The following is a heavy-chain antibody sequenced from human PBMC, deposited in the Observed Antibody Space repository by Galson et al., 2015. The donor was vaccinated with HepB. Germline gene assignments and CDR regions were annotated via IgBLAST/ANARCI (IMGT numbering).Heavy chain of an antibody. D-gene: IGHD3-10*01. CDR2: IWYDGSIQ. CDR3: AKFPYGSGTYYKAPPNTLDV. J-gene: IGHJ6*02. Sequence: SLRLSCAASGFTFSTYAMHWVRQSPGKGLEWVAIIWYDGSIQYYADSVKGRFTISRDNSKNTLYLQMDSLTAEDTAVYYCAKFPYGSGTYYKAPPNTLDVWGQGTTVTVSS. V-gene: IGHV3-33*03. CDR1: GFTFSTYA.